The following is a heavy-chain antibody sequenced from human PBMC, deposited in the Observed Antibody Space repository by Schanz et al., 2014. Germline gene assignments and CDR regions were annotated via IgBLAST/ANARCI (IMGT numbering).Heavy chain of an antibody. CDR1: GYSFSDYD. Sequence: VQLVESGGGVVQPGGSLRLSCVGSGYSFSDYDMYWIRQAPGKGLEWLAFLRSDGSRRDYADSVKGRFTISRDNSRTTLSLQMSSLRPEDTAVYYCAKDHPRGVGTPIKPTLDYWGQGTRVTVS. J-gene: IGHJ4*02. CDR3: AKDHPRGVGTPIKPTLDY. D-gene: IGHD3-10*01. CDR2: LRSDGSRR. V-gene: IGHV3-30*02.